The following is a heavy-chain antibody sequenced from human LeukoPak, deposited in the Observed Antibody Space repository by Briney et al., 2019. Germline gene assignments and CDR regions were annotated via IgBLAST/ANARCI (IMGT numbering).Heavy chain of an antibody. D-gene: IGHD6-13*01. J-gene: IGHJ4*02. CDR2: IYHSGST. CDR1: GGSISSSNW. V-gene: IGHV4-4*02. CDR3: ARGAYSSSWWATDY. Sequence: SETLSLTCAVSGGSISSSNWWSWVRQPPGKGLEWIGEIYHSGSTNYNPSLKSRVTISVDKSKNQFSLKLSSVTAADTAVYYCARGAYSSSWWATDYWGQGTLVTVSS.